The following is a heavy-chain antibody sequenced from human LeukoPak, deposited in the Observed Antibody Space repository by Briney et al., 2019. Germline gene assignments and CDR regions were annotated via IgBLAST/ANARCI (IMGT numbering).Heavy chain of an antibody. V-gene: IGHV4-59*08. CDR1: GGSISSYY. Sequence: PSETLFLTCTVSGGSISSYYWSWIRQPPGKGLEWIGYIYYSGSTNYNPSLKSRVTISVDTSKNQFSLKLSSVTAADTAVYYCAGGDSSGYYYGYWGQGTLVTVSS. D-gene: IGHD3-22*01. J-gene: IGHJ4*02. CDR3: AGGDSSGYYYGY. CDR2: IYYSGST.